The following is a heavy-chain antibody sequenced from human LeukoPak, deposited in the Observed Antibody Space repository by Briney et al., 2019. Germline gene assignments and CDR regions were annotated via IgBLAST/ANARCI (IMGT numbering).Heavy chain of an antibody. Sequence: SETLSLTCTVSGGSISSSSYYWGWIRQPPGKGLEWIGSIYYSGSTYYNPSLKSQVTISVDTSKNQFSLKLSSVTAADTAVYYCARQPDYYYYYMDVWGKGTTVTISS. CDR1: GGSISSSSYY. J-gene: IGHJ6*03. CDR3: ARQPDYYYYYMDV. V-gene: IGHV4-39*01. CDR2: IYYSGST.